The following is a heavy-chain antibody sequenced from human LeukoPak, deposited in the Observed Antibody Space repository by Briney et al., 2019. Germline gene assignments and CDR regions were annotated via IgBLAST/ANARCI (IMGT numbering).Heavy chain of an antibody. J-gene: IGHJ4*02. D-gene: IGHD2-21*02. CDR3: TRGIVVVTAIPFFDY. CDR2: IRSKAYGGTT. V-gene: IGHV3-49*03. CDR1: GFTFGDYA. Sequence: GGSLRLSCTASGFTFGDYAMSWFRQAPGKGLEWVGFIRSKAYGGTTEYAASVKGRFTISRDDSKSIAYLQMNSLKTEDTAVHYCTRGIVVVTAIPFFDYWGQGTLVTVSS.